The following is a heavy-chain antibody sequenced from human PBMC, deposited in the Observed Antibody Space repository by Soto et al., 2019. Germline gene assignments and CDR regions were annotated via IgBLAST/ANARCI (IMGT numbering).Heavy chain of an antibody. CDR3: VKDELAHPMSSVEY. J-gene: IGHJ4*02. Sequence: GGSLRLSGAAFGFSFTSCAISWVRQAPWKGLEWVSVISASGRSTYYADSVKRRLTISRDNSKKTLYLQLSSLRAEDTAVYYCVKDELAHPMSSVEYCGRRTLVTVCS. CDR2: ISASGRST. V-gene: IGHV3-23*01. CDR1: GFSFTSCA. D-gene: IGHD6-19*01.